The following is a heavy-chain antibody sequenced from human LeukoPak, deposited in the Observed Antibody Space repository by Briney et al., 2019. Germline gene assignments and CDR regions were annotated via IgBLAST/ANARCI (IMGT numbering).Heavy chain of an antibody. CDR2: ISSSSSYI. D-gene: IGHD3-22*01. V-gene: IGHV3-21*01. Sequence: PGGSLRLSCAASGFTFSSYAMSWVRQAPGKGLEWVSSISSSSSYIYYADSVKGRFTISRDNAKNSLYLQMNSLRAEDTAVYYCARDLGTMIVVVIGAFDIWGQGTMVTVSS. CDR3: ARDLGTMIVVVIGAFDI. J-gene: IGHJ3*02. CDR1: GFTFSSYA.